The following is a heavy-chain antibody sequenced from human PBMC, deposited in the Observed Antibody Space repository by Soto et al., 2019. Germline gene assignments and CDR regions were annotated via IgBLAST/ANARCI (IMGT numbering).Heavy chain of an antibody. Sequence: EVQLLESGGGLVQPGGSLRLSCAASGFRFSSKAMSWVRQAPGNGLEWVSIISGSGSSTYYTDSLKGRFTISRDNSKNMVYLEMNYLRAEDTAVYYCAKETGFQFVNFGASGFDYWGQGSLVCVSS. CDR2: ISGSGSST. CDR1: GFRFSSKA. V-gene: IGHV3-23*01. CDR3: AKETGFQFVNFGASGFDY. J-gene: IGHJ4*02. D-gene: IGHD6-6*01.